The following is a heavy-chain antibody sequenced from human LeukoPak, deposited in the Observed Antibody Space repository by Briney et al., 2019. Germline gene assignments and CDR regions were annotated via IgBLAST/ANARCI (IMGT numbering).Heavy chain of an antibody. J-gene: IGHJ4*02. D-gene: IGHD6-13*01. V-gene: IGHV3-7*01. CDR1: GFTFSSYW. CDR2: IKQDGSEK. CDR3: ARDGFVGAADY. Sequence: GGSLRLSCAASGFTFSSYWMSWVRQAPGKGLEGVANIKQDGSEKYYVDSVKGRFTISRVNAKNSLCVQMYSLRVEDTAVFYCARDGFVGAADYWGQGTLVTVSS.